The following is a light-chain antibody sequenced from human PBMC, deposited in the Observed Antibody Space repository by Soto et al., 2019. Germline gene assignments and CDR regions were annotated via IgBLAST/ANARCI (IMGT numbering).Light chain of an antibody. CDR1: SSNIGNNF. CDR3: AAWDDSLSAWV. V-gene: IGLV1-47*01. CDR2: RND. J-gene: IGLJ3*02. Sequence: QLVLNQAPSASGTPGQRVTISCSGSSSNIGNNFVYWYQHLPGTAPKLLVFRNDQRPSGVPDRFSGSKSGISASLAISGLRSEDEADYYCAAWDDSLSAWVFGGGTKVTVL.